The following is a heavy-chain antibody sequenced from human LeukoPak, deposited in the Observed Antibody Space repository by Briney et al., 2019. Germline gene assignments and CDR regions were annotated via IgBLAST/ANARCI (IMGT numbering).Heavy chain of an antibody. D-gene: IGHD1-26*01. Sequence: AGGSLRLSCAASGFTFSSYGMHWVRQAPGKGLEWVAVISYDGSNKYYADSVKGRYTISRDDSKNTLYLQMNSLRAEDTAVYYCAKGLEHQLVGAADYWVQGTMVTVAS. V-gene: IGHV3-30*18. CDR2: ISYDGSNK. J-gene: IGHJ4*02. CDR3: AKGLEHQLVGAADY. CDR1: GFTFSSYG.